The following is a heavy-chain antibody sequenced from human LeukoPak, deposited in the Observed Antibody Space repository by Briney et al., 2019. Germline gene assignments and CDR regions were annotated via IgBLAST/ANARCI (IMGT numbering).Heavy chain of an antibody. CDR2: VYYSGST. CDR1: GGSINSYY. D-gene: IGHD3-16*01. CDR3: ARVGEDPNRYYYYMDV. V-gene: IGHV4-59*01. J-gene: IGHJ6*03. Sequence: PSETLSLTCTVSGGSINSYYWSWIRQHPGKGLEWIGYVYYSGSTNYNPSLKSRVTISVDTSKNQFSLKLSSVTAADTAVYYCARVGEDPNRYYYYMDVWGKGTTISISS.